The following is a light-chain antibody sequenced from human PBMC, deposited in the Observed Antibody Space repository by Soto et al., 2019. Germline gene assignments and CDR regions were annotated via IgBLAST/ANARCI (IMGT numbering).Light chain of an antibody. CDR3: QQYKTWPT. Sequence: EIVMTQSPATLSVSPGERATLSCRASQSVSSNLAWYQQKPGQAPRLLIYDASTRATGIPARFSGSGSGTEFTLTISSLQSEDFAVYYCQQYKTWPTFGQGTKVEIK. V-gene: IGKV3-15*01. CDR1: QSVSSN. J-gene: IGKJ1*01. CDR2: DAS.